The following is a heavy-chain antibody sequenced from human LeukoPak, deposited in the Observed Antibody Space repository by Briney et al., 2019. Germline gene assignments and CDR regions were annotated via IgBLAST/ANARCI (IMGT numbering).Heavy chain of an antibody. CDR3: ARVGSWSIHFDY. D-gene: IGHD3-10*01. CDR1: GFTFSSYG. J-gene: IGHJ4*02. CDR2: IWYDGSNK. Sequence: PGGSLRLSCAASGFTFSSYGMHWVRQAPGKGLEWVAVIWYDGSNKCYADSVKGRFTISRDNSKNTLYLQMDSLRAEDTAVYYCARVGSWSIHFDYWGQGTLVTVSS. V-gene: IGHV3-33*01.